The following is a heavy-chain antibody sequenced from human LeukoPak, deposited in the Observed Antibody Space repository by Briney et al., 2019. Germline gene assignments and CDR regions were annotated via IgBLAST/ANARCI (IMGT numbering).Heavy chain of an antibody. J-gene: IGHJ3*02. CDR3: ARDRRGGTGAYSSAAFSSARRAFDI. CDR2: IYSGWSP. CDR1: GFTVSNNY. Sequence: PGGSLRLSCAASGFTVSNNYMTWVRQARGKGLEWVSVIYSGWSPQYSDSVKGRFIISRDNSKNTVYLQMNSLRVEDTAVYYCARDRRGGTGAYSSAAFSSARRAFDIWGQGTMVTVSS. D-gene: IGHD2-21*01. V-gene: IGHV3-66*01.